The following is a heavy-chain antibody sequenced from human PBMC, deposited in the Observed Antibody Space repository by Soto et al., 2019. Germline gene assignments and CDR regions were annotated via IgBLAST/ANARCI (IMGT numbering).Heavy chain of an antibody. J-gene: IGHJ4*02. CDR1: GFTFSNYW. Sequence: EVQLVESGGGLVQPGGSLRLSCAASGFTFSNYWMSWVRQAPGKGLEWVANIKQDGSEEYSVDSVKGRFTISRDNAKNSLYLQMNSLRAEDTAGYYCAREAAYSSDYWGQGTLVTVSS. D-gene: IGHD6-25*01. V-gene: IGHV3-7*01. CDR3: AREAAYSSDY. CDR2: IKQDGSEE.